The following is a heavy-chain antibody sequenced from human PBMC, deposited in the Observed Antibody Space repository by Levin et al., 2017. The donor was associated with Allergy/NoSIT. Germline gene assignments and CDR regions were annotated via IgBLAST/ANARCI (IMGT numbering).Heavy chain of an antibody. Sequence: ASVKVSCKASGYTFTGYYMHWVRQAPGQGLEWMGWINPNSGGTNYAQKFQGRVTMTRDTSISTAYMELSRLRSDDTAVYYCARVGIAGLVYAPFDYWGQGTLVTVSS. CDR1: GYTFTGYY. D-gene: IGHD2-8*01. CDR3: ARVGIAGLVYAPFDY. CDR2: INPNSGGT. V-gene: IGHV1-2*02. J-gene: IGHJ4*02.